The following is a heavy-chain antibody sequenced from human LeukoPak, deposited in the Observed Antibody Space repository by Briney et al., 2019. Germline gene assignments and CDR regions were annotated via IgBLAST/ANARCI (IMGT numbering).Heavy chain of an antibody. Sequence: SETLSLTCAVYGGSFSGYYWSWIRQPPGKGLEWIGEINHSGSTNYNPSLKSRVTISVDTSKNQFSLKLSSVTAADTAVYYCARVVRGDLDYWGQGTLVTVSS. V-gene: IGHV4-34*01. D-gene: IGHD3-10*01. J-gene: IGHJ4*02. CDR1: GGSFSGYY. CDR3: ARVVRGDLDY. CDR2: INHSGST.